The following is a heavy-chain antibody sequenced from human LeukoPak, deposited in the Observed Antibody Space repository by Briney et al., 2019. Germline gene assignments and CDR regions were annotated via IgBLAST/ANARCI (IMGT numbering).Heavy chain of an antibody. J-gene: IGHJ4*02. V-gene: IGHV3-23*01. D-gene: IGHD1-1*01. CDR2: XRXNGDXA. CDR3: AKGQELDDGVFDS. Sequence: PGGSLRLSCAASGFTFSRIAMXXXXXXPGXXXXXXXTXRXNGDXAXNXXXXRGXXAXSXXXSKNALFLQMNSLRVEDTAIYYCAKGQELDDGVFDSWGQGTLVTVSS. CDR1: GFTFSRIA.